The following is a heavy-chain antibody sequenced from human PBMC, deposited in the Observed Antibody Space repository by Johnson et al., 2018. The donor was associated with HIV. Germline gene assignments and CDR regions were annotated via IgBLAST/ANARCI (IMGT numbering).Heavy chain of an antibody. CDR2: IYSGGST. D-gene: IGHD6-13*01. Sequence: VQLMESGGGLVQPGGSLRLSCAASGFTVSSNYMSWVRQAPGKGLEWVSVIYSGGSTYYADSVKGRFTISRDNARNTMFVQMKSLRAEDTAVYYCARDRGSSWLDAFDSWGQGTMVTVSS. CDR1: GFTVSSNY. J-gene: IGHJ3*02. V-gene: IGHV3-66*01. CDR3: ARDRGSSWLDAFDS.